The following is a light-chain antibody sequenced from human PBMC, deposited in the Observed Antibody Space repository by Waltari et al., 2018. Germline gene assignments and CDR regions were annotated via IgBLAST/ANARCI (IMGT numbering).Light chain of an antibody. CDR3: CSYTNTHVV. CDR2: EAT. V-gene: IGLV2-14*02. Sequence: SWYQQHPGQAPKLISYEATKRTSGVSNRFSGSKSGNTASLTISGLQAEDEGDYYCCSYTNTHVVFGGGTKLTVL. J-gene: IGLJ2*01.